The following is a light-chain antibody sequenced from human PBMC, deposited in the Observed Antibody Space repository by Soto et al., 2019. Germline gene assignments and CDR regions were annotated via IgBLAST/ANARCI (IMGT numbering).Light chain of an antibody. J-gene: IGKJ1*01. CDR1: QSVSSSY. Sequence: EIGLTQSPGTLSWSPGERATLSCRASQSVSSSYLAWYQQKPGQAPRLLIYGASSRATGIPDRFSGSGSGTEFTLTISRLEPEDFAVYYCQQYGSSRTFGQGTQVDI. CDR2: GAS. CDR3: QQYGSSRT. V-gene: IGKV3-20*01.